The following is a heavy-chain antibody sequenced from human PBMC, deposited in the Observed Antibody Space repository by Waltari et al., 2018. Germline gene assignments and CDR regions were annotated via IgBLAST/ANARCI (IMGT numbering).Heavy chain of an antibody. D-gene: IGHD3-9*01. J-gene: IGHJ4*02. CDR3: ARGDDILTDYYKGLDY. CDR2: ISAYNNST. Sequence: QVQLVQSGAEVKKPGASVKVSCKASGYIFTSFGISWMRQAPGQGLEWMGWISAYNNSTNYAQKIQGRVTMTTDTSTSTAYMELRSLISDDTAVYYCARGDDILTDYYKGLDYWGRGTLVTVSS. CDR1: GYIFTSFG. V-gene: IGHV1-18*01.